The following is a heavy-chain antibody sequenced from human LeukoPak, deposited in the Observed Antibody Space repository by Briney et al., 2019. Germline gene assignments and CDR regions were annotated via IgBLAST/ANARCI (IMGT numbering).Heavy chain of an antibody. CDR2: IYYSGGT. D-gene: IGHD3-22*01. J-gene: IGHJ4*02. CDR3: AKIYQDSCAYHCAPDY. V-gene: IGHV4-39*07. Sequence: WVRQPPGKGLEWIGSIYYSGGTYYNPSLKSRVTISVDTSKNQFSLKLSSVTAADTAVYYCAKIYQDSCAYHCAPDYWGQGTLVTVSS.